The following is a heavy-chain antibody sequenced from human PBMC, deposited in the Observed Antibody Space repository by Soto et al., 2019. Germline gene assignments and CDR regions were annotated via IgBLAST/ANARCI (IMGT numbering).Heavy chain of an antibody. Sequence: ASVQVSCKASGYTFTSYGIHWVRQAPVQRLEWMGWINAANGDTKYSPKFKGRVTITRDTSASIAYKELSIVKSEDTAVYYCVRRHVSATGIDWFDPWGQGTLVTV. CDR1: GYTFTSYG. J-gene: IGHJ5*02. CDR3: VRRHVSATGIDWFDP. V-gene: IGHV1-3*01. CDR2: INAANGDT. D-gene: IGHD6-13*01.